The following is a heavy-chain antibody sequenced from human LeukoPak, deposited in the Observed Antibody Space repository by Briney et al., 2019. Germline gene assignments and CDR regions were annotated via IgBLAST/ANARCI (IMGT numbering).Heavy chain of an antibody. V-gene: IGHV4-61*08. CDR1: GGSISSGDYY. CDR2: IYYSGST. Sequence: SETLSLTCTVSGGSISSGDYYWSWIRQPPGKGLEWIGYIYYSGSTNYNPSLKSRVTISVDRSKNQFSLKLSSVTAADTAVYYCARDRLLEDAFDIWGQGTMVTVSS. CDR3: ARDRLLEDAFDI. D-gene: IGHD2-21*01. J-gene: IGHJ3*02.